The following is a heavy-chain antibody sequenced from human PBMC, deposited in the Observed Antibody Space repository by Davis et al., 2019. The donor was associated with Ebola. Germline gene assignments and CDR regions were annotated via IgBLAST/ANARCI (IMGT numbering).Heavy chain of an antibody. CDR1: GFTFSSYA. Sequence: GESLKISCAASGFTFSSYAMHLVRQAPGKGLEWVAIISSAGTNKYYADSVKGRFTVSRDNSKNTLYLQMNSLRADDTAVYYCLREGVQLLYVDYWGQGTLVTVSS. CDR2: ISSAGTNK. J-gene: IGHJ4*02. D-gene: IGHD2-2*02. CDR3: LREGVQLLYVDY. V-gene: IGHV3-30*14.